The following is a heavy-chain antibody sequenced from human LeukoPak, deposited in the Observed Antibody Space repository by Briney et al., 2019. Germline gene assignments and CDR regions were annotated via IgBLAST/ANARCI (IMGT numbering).Heavy chain of an antibody. V-gene: IGHV4-39*01. CDR2: IYYSGNT. CDR1: GGSISSSSYY. CDR3: ARHYCLQQLVPLFDY. Sequence: PSETLSLTCTVSGGSISSSSYYWGWIRQPPGKGLEWIGSIYYSGNTYYNPSLKSRVTISVDTSKNHFSLKLRSVTAADTAVYYCARHYCLQQLVPLFDYWGQGTLVTVSS. J-gene: IGHJ4*02. D-gene: IGHD6-13*01.